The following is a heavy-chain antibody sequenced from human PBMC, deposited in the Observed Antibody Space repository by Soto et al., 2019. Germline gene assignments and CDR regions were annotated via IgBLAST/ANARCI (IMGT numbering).Heavy chain of an antibody. J-gene: IGHJ4*02. Sequence: WGFRSHSRAASGLSLCSCSPKWDRQAPGEGLGWGSAIRGNGSNKYYADSVRGRFTISRDNSKNTLYVQMDSLRTEDTAVYYCAKSPGPNCSGGSCHYHFDYWGQGTLVTVSS. CDR1: GLSLCSCS. CDR3: AKSPGPNCSGGSCHYHFDY. V-gene: IGHV3-30*02. D-gene: IGHD2-15*01. CDR2: IRGNGSNK.